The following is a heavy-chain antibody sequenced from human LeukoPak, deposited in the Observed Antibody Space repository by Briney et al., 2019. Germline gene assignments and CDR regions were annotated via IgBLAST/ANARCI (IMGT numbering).Heavy chain of an antibody. CDR2: ISSSGSTI. Sequence: PGGSLRLSCAASGFTFSDYYMSWIRQAPGKGLEWASYISSSGSTIYYADSVKGRFTISRDNAKNSLYLQMNSLRAEDTAVYYCARGTYSSSWPRGFCDYWGQGTLVTVSS. CDR1: GFTFSDYY. D-gene: IGHD6-13*01. V-gene: IGHV3-11*01. J-gene: IGHJ4*02. CDR3: ARGTYSSSWPRGFCDY.